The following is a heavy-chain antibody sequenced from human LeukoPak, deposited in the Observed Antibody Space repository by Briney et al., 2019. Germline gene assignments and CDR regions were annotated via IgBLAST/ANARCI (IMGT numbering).Heavy chain of an antibody. CDR2: MSSGSTYI. J-gene: IGHJ5*01. CDR3: ARGGSAASTNWFDS. Sequence: GGSLRLSCAASGFTFRSYSMTWVRQAPGKGLEWVSSMSSGSTYIYYADSVRGRFTISRDNAKNSVYLQMNSLRVEDTAVYYCARGGSAASTNWFDSWGQGTLVTVSS. V-gene: IGHV3-21*01. CDR1: GFTFRSYS. D-gene: IGHD1-26*01.